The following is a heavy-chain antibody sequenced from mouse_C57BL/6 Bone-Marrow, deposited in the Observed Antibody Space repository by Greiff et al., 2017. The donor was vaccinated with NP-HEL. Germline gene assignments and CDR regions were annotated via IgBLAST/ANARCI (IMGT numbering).Heavy chain of an antibody. V-gene: IGHV1-64*01. CDR3: ARGGTMVTTGGCYFDY. Sequence: QVQLQQPGAELVKPGASVKLSCKASGYTFTSYWMHWVKQRPGQGLEWIGMIHPNSGSTNYNEKFKSKATLTVDKSSSTAYMQLSSLTSEDSAVYYCARGGTMVTTGGCYFDYWGQGTTLTVSS. CDR2: IHPNSGST. CDR1: GYTFTSYW. D-gene: IGHD2-2*01. J-gene: IGHJ2*01.